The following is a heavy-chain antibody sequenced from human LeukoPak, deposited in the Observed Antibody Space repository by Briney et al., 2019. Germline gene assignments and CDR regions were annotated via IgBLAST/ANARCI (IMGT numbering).Heavy chain of an antibody. D-gene: IGHD3-22*01. V-gene: IGHV4-34*01. Sequence: SETLSLTCTVSGDSISSYYCDWIRQPPGKGLEWIGEINHSGSTNYNPSLKSRVTISVDTSKNQFSLKLSSVTAADTAVYYCATEGYYYDSSGYYWGQGTLVTVSS. CDR3: ATEGYYYDSSGYY. J-gene: IGHJ4*02. CDR2: INHSGST. CDR1: GDSISSYY.